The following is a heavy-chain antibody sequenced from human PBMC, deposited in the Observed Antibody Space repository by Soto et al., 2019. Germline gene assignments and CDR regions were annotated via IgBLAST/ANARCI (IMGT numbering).Heavy chain of an antibody. CDR3: GRGRSGQIVIFY. CDR1: GYTFTGHY. J-gene: IGHJ4*02. Sequence: ASVKFSCKTSGYTFTGHYIHWVRQAPQQGPEWMGEIGPESGATRYAQKFQGRVTMTMDTSITTVYMELKNLSPDDTAVYYCGRGRSGQIVIFYWGQGTPVTVSS. CDR2: IGPESGAT. V-gene: IGHV1-2*02. D-gene: IGHD3-3*02.